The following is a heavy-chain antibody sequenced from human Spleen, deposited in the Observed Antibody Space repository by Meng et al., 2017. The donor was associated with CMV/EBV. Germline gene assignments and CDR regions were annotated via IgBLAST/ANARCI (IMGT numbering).Heavy chain of an antibody. V-gene: IGHV1-18*01. CDR2: ISAYNGNT. J-gene: IGHJ5*02. Sequence: ASVKVSCKASGYTFTSYGISWVRQAPGQGLEWMGWISAYNGNTNYAQKLQGRVTMTIDTSTSTAYMELRSLRSDDTAVYYCARVAVVVGATRFDPWGQGTLVTVSS. D-gene: IGHD1-26*01. CDR3: ARVAVVVGATRFDP. CDR1: GYTFTSYG.